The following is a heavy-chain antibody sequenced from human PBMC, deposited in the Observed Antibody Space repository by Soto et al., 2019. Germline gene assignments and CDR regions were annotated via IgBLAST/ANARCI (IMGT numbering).Heavy chain of an antibody. CDR3: ARNPRGGATYYYCSGSYYIPHYYYYGMDV. CDR1: GGTFSSSA. Sequence: QVQLVQSGAEVKKPGSSVKVSCKASGGTFSSSAISGFLQAPGQGLACMGGIIPIIGTANYAQKFQRRVTITADESTSTAYMELSSLRSEDTAVYYCARNPRGGATYYYCSGSYYIPHYYYYGMDVWGQGTTVTVSS. CDR2: IIPIIGTA. V-gene: IGHV1-69*01. D-gene: IGHD3-10*01. J-gene: IGHJ6*02.